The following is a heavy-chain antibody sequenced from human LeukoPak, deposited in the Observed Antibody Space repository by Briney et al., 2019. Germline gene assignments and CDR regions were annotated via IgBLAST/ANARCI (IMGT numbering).Heavy chain of an antibody. V-gene: IGHV4-39*01. Sequence: SEALSLTCTVSGGSISSSSYYWGWIRQPPGKGLEWIGSMSYSGSTYYNPSLKSRVTIAVDTSKTQFSLKLSSVTAADTAVYYCARFYTTSQYGSGYMDVWGKGTTVTVSS. CDR3: ARFYTTSQYGSGYMDV. D-gene: IGHD3-10*01. CDR1: GGSISSSSYY. J-gene: IGHJ6*03. CDR2: MSYSGST.